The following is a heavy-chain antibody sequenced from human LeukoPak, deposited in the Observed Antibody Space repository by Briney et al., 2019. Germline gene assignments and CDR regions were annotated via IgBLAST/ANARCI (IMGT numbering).Heavy chain of an antibody. CDR3: ARGAYYDFWSIDY. CDR2: IKQDGSEK. J-gene: IGHJ4*02. D-gene: IGHD3-3*01. V-gene: IGHV3-7*01. CDR1: GFTFSTYW. Sequence: GGSLRPSCAASGFTFSTYWMSWVRQAPGKGLEWVANIKQDGSEKYYVDSVKGRFTISRDNAKNSLYLQMNSLRAEDTAVYYSARGAYYDFWSIDYWGQGTLVTVSS.